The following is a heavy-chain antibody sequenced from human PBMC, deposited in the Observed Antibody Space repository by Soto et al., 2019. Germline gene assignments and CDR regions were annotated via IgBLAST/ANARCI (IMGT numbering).Heavy chain of an antibody. J-gene: IGHJ6*02. CDR3: VREYYYGMDV. V-gene: IGHV3-11*06. Sequence: QEQLVESGGGLVRPGGSLRLSCAASGFTFSAYYMTWMRQAPGKGLEWVSYITSSSHDTTYAGSVKGRFTISRDNAKNSLYLPMTTVRVEDTSVYYCVREYYYGMDVWGQGTTVTVSS. CDR2: ITSSSHDT. CDR1: GFTFSAYY.